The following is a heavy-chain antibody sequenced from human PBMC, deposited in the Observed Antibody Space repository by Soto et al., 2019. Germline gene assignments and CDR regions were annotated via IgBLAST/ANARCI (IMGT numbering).Heavy chain of an antibody. CDR2: ISHSGYT. CDR3: ASHGSGGLQMSEA. D-gene: IGHD5-12*01. CDR1: GGSISSTSW. J-gene: IGHJ4*02. Sequence: QVQLQESGPGLVTPSGTLSLTCAVSGGSISSTSWWSWVRQPPGKGLEWIGEISHSGYTNYIPSLKSRVTITLDKSKKQFSLKLSSVTAADTAVYYCASHGSGGLQMSEAWGQGTLVTVSS. V-gene: IGHV4-4*02.